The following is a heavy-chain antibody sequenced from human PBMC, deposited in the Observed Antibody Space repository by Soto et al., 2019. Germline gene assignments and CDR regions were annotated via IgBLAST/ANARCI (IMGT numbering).Heavy chain of an antibody. CDR2: FYYSGST. CDR1: GGSISSSSYY. V-gene: IGHV4-39*01. CDR3: ARSEYNSGPFDY. Sequence: SETLSLTCTVSGGSISSSSYYWGWIRQPPGKGLEWIGSFYYSGSTYYNPSLKSRVTISVDTSKNQFSLTLSSVTAANTAVYYCARSEYNSGPFDYWGQGTLVTVSS. D-gene: IGHD6-19*01. J-gene: IGHJ4*02.